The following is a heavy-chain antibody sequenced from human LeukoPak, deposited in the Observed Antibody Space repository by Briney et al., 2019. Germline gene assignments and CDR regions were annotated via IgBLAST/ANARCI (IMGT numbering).Heavy chain of an antibody. CDR1: GFTFDTYW. CDR2: IKQDGSEK. D-gene: IGHD4-23*01. Sequence: GGSLRLSCVASGFTFDTYWMTWVRQAPGKGLEWVANIKQDGSEKHYVDSVKGRFTISRDNAKNSLFLQMNSLRAEDTAVYHCARALYGGNSNFNYWGQGTLVTVSS. V-gene: IGHV3-7*01. CDR3: ARALYGGNSNFNY. J-gene: IGHJ4*02.